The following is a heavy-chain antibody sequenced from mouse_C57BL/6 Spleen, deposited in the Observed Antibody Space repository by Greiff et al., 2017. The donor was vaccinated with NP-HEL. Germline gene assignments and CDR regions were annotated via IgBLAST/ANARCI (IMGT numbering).Heavy chain of an antibody. V-gene: IGHV1-82*01. J-gene: IGHJ1*03. CDR2: IYPGDGDT. Sequence: QVQLQQSGPELVKPGASVKISCKASGYAFSSSWMNWVKQRPGKGLEWIGRIYPGDGDTNYNGKFKGKATLTADKSSSTAYMQLSSLTSEDSAVYFCARGKFYGSSYHWYFDVWGTGTTVTVSS. CDR3: ARGKFYGSSYHWYFDV. D-gene: IGHD1-1*01. CDR1: GYAFSSSW.